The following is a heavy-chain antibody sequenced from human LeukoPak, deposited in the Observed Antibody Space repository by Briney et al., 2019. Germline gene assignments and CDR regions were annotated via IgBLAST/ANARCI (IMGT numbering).Heavy chain of an antibody. CDR2: ISSSSSYI. D-gene: IGHD3-10*01. CDR1: GFTFSSYS. V-gene: IGHV3-21*01. J-gene: IGHJ4*02. CDR3: ARDLGPGENYFDY. Sequence: GGSLRLSCAASGFTFSSYSMNWVRQAPGKGLEWVSSISSSSSYIYYADSVKGRFIISRDNAKNSLYLQMNSLRAEDTAVYYCARDLGPGENYFDYWGQGTLVTVSS.